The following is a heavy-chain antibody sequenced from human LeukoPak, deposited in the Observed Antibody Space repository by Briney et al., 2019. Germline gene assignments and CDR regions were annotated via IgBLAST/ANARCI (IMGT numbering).Heavy chain of an antibody. CDR1: GYTFTGYY. J-gene: IGHJ4*02. CDR3: ARDRYGDGFAFFDY. Sequence: ASVKVSCKPSGYTFTGYYIHWVRQAPGQGLEWMGWINPNSGATNYAQKFQGRVAMTRDTSISTAYMELSGLTYDDAAIYYCARDRYGDGFAFFDYWGQGTLVTVSS. CDR2: INPNSGAT. V-gene: IGHV1-2*02. D-gene: IGHD5-24*01.